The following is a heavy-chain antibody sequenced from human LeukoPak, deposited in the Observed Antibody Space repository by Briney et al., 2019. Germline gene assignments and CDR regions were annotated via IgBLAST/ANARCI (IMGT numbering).Heavy chain of an antibody. V-gene: IGHV4-59*01. CDR2: IYNSGRT. D-gene: IGHD6-13*01. CDR1: GDSISTSY. J-gene: IGHJ4*02. Sequence: SETLSLTCTVSGDSISTSYWSWIRQPPGKGLEWIGYIYNSGRTIYNPSLYSRVTISVDQSMAVDTSKIQVSLNLASVTAADTAVYYCARDIAATGNLDCWGQGTLVPVS. CDR3: ARDIAATGNLDC.